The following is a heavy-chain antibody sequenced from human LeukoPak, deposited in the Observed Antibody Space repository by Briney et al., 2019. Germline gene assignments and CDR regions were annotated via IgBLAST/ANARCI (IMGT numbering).Heavy chain of an antibody. CDR1: GFTFSSYG. V-gene: IGHV3-30*02. J-gene: IGHJ3*02. CDR3: ARHYMTTVTKGAFDI. D-gene: IGHD4-17*01. CDR2: IRYDGSNK. Sequence: PGGSLRLSCAASGFTFSSYGMHWVRRAPGKGLEWVAFIRYDGSNKYYADSVKGRFTISRDNSKNTLYLQMNSLRAEDTAVYYCARHYMTTVTKGAFDIWGQGTMVTVSS.